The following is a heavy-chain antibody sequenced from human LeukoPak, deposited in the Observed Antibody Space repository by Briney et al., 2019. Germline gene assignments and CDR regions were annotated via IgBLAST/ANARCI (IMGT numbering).Heavy chain of an antibody. D-gene: IGHD3-3*01. CDR2: IYYSGST. J-gene: IGHJ4*02. Sequence: KPSETLSLTCSVSGGSISSYYWNWIRQPPGKGLEWIGYIYYSGSTNYNPSLKSRVTISVDTSKNQFSLKLSSVTAADTAVYYCATRYYDFWSGPHYFDYWGQGTLVTVSS. CDR1: GGSISSYY. V-gene: IGHV4-59*12. CDR3: ATRYYDFWSGPHYFDY.